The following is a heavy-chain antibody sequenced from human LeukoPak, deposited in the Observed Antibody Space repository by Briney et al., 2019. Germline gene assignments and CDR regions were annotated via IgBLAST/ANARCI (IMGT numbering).Heavy chain of an antibody. J-gene: IGHJ4*02. Sequence: SETLSLTCTVSGGSISSYYWSWIRQPPGKGLEWIGYIYYSGSTNYNPTLKSRVTISIDTSKNHFSLKLSSVTAADTAVYYCARGGSSGWLDYWGQGTLVTVSS. D-gene: IGHD6-19*01. V-gene: IGHV4-59*01. CDR3: ARGGSSGWLDY. CDR2: IYYSGST. CDR1: GGSISSYY.